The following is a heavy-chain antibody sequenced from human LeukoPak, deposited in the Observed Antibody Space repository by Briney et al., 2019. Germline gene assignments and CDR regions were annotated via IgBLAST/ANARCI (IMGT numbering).Heavy chain of an antibody. CDR1: GGSISNFY. CDR3: AQNDFWSGYSAR. D-gene: IGHD3-3*01. V-gene: IGHV4-59*01. J-gene: IGHJ4*02. CDR2: IYYSGST. Sequence: SETLSLTCTVSGGSISNFYWSWIRQPPGKGLEWIGYIYYSGSTNYNPSLKSRVTISVDTSKNQFSLKLSSVTAADTAVYYCAQNDFWSGYSARWGQGTLVTVPS.